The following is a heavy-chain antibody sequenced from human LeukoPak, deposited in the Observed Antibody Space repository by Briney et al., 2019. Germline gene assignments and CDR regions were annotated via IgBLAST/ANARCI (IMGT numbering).Heavy chain of an antibody. CDR1: GVTFSSYG. J-gene: IGHJ4*02. CDR2: ISGSGGST. Sequence: GGTLRLSCAASGVTFSSYGMSWVRQAPGKGLGWVSAISGSGGSTYYADSVKGRFTISRDNSKNTLYLQMNSLRAEDTAVYYCAKSINYYYDSSGYPLYRGQGTLVTVSS. V-gene: IGHV3-23*01. CDR3: AKSINYYYDSSGYPLY. D-gene: IGHD3-22*01.